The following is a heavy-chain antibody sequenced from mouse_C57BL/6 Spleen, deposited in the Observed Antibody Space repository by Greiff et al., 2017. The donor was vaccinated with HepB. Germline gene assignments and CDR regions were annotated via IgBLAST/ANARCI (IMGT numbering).Heavy chain of an antibody. J-gene: IGHJ3*01. CDR1: GFTFSDAW. D-gene: IGHD1-1*01. CDR3: TLPSLLLRSWFAY. Sequence: EVKLVESGGGLVQPGGSMKLSCAASGFTFSDAWMDWVRQSPEKGLEWVAEIRNKANNHATYYAESVKGRFTISRDDSKSSVYLQMNSLRAEDTGMYYCTLPSLLLRSWFAYWGQGTLVTVSA. V-gene: IGHV6-6*01. CDR2: IRNKANNHAT.